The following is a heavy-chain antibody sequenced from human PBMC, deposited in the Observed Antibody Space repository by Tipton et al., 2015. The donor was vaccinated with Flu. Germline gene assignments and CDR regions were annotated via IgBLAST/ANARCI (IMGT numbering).Heavy chain of an antibody. CDR3: ATTTYYYGSGSHDY. Sequence: TLSLTCSVSGDSMGSRYYWGWIRQAPGKGLEWIANIHRVGNTYYNPSLKSRVTLSVDTSKNQFSLKLTSVTAADTAVYYCATTTYYYGSGSHDYWGQGTLVTVSS. J-gene: IGHJ4*02. CDR1: GDSMGSRYY. D-gene: IGHD3-10*01. V-gene: IGHV4-38-2*01. CDR2: IHRVGNT.